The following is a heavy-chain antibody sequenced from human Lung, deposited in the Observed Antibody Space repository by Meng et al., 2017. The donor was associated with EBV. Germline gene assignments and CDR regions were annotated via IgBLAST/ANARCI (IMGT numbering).Heavy chain of an antibody. J-gene: IGHJ4*02. V-gene: IGHV4-31*01. CDR3: ARAVDTGYFDY. CDR1: GGSISSGDYY. Sequence: QVHLQEPGPGLVKPSQTLSLPCTVSGGSISSGDYYWSWIRQPPGKGLEWIGYIYYSGSTYYNPSLKSLVSISVDTSNNQFSLKLSSVTAADTAVYYCARAVDTGYFDYWGQGTLVTVSS. D-gene: IGHD5-18*01. CDR2: IYYSGST.